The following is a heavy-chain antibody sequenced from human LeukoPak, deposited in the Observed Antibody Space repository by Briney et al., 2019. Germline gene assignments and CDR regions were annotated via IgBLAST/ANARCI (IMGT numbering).Heavy chain of an antibody. V-gene: IGHV4-34*01. CDR1: GGSFGGHY. D-gene: IGHD3-3*02. J-gene: IGHJ6*03. CDR2: INHSGST. CDR3: ARISTRYYYYYMDV. Sequence: SETLSLTCAVYGGSFGGHYWSWIRQPPGKGLEWIGEINHSGSTNYNPSLKSRVTISVDTSKNQFSLKLSSVTAADTAVYYCARISTRYYYYYMDVWGKGTTVTVSS.